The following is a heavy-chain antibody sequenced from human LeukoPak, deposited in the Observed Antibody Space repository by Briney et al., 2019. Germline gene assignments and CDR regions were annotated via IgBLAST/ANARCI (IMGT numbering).Heavy chain of an antibody. CDR2: ISSSGSTI. D-gene: IGHD3-10*02. CDR3: AELGITMVGGV. Sequence: GGSLRLSCAASGFTFSSYEMNWVRHAPGEGLEWFSYISSSGSTIYYEDSVKGRFTNSKDNAKNSMYLQINSLRAEDTAVYYCAELGITMVGGVWGKGTTVTISS. CDR1: GFTFSSYE. V-gene: IGHV3-48*03. J-gene: IGHJ6*04.